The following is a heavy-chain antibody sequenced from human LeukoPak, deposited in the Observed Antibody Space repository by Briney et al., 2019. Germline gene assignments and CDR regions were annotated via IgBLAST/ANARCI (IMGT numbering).Heavy chain of an antibody. D-gene: IGHD3-22*01. CDR2: INTNTGNP. Sequence: ASVKVSCKASGYIFTSYILHWVRQAPGQGLEWMGWINTNTGNPTYAQGFTGRFVFSLDTSVSTAYLQISSLKADDTAMYYCARGDYETHGYQTRWGQGTLVTVSS. CDR1: GYIFTSYI. CDR3: ARGDYETHGYQTR. V-gene: IGHV7-4-1*02. J-gene: IGHJ4*02.